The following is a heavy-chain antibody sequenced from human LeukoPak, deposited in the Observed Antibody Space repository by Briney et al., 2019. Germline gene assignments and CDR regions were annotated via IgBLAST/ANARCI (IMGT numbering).Heavy chain of an antibody. V-gene: IGHV3-7*02. CDR3: ASPGVNSPLNY. J-gene: IGHJ4*02. Sequence: QTGGSLRLSCAASGFNFSTHWMTWVRQAPGKGLEWVANINQDGGTKYYVDSVKGRFTISRDNSKNSPYLQMNRMRAEDTAVYYCASPGVNSPLNYWGQGNLVTVSS. D-gene: IGHD4-23*01. CDR1: GFNFSTHW. CDR2: INQDGGTK.